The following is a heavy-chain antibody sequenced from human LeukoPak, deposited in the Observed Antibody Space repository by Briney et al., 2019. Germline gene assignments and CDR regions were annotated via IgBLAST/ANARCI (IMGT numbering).Heavy chain of an antibody. CDR3: ARRQYYDSSGYYFDNYYYYYGMDV. Sequence: SETLSLTCTVSGGSISSSSYYRGWIRQPPGKGLEWIGSIYYSGSTYYNPSLKSRVTISVDTSKNQFSLKLSSVTAADTAVYYCARRQYYDSSGYYFDNYYYYYGMDVWGQGTTVTVSS. J-gene: IGHJ6*02. D-gene: IGHD3-22*01. CDR1: GGSISSSSYY. V-gene: IGHV4-39*01. CDR2: IYYSGST.